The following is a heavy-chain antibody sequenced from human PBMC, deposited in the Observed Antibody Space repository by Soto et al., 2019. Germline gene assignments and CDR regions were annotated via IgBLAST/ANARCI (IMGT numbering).Heavy chain of an antibody. V-gene: IGHV3-23*01. D-gene: IGHD3-10*01. Sequence: GGSLRLSCAASGFTFSSYAMSWVRQAPGKGLEWVSAISGSGGSTYYADSVKGRFTISRDNSKNTLYLQMNSLRAEDTAVYYCAKRITMVRGVISRVSAPRPPTYWGQGTLVTVSS. J-gene: IGHJ4*02. CDR3: AKRITMVRGVISRVSAPRPPTY. CDR1: GFTFSSYA. CDR2: ISGSGGST.